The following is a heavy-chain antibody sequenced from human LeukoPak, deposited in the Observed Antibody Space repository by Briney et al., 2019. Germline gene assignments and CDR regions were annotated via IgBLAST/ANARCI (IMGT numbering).Heavy chain of an antibody. CDR1: GFTFSSYG. J-gene: IGHJ4*02. Sequence: GGSLRLSCAASGFTFSSYGMHWVRQAPGKGLEWVAVIWYDGSNKYYADSVKGRFTISRDNSKNTLYLQMNSLRAEDTAVYYCAKEDGSGWYIDPFDYWGQGTLVTVSS. CDR3: AKEDGSGWYIDPFDY. D-gene: IGHD6-19*01. CDR2: IWYDGSNK. V-gene: IGHV3-33*06.